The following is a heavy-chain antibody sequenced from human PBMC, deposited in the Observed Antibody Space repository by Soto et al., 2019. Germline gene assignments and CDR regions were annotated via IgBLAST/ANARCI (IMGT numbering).Heavy chain of an antibody. J-gene: IGHJ3*01. D-gene: IGHD7-27*01. Sequence: VQLLESGGDLVQPGGSLRLSCVASGFILNNYAMSLVRQAPGKGLEWVSTIGGTDGDTDGVPWYEDSVKGRFTIARDSSANTLFLHMDNLGAEASALDYCVKRGRNWGAFDFWGQGTTVFVSS. V-gene: IGHV3-23*01. CDR3: VKRGRNWGAFDF. CDR1: GFILNNYA. CDR2: IGGTDGDTDGVP.